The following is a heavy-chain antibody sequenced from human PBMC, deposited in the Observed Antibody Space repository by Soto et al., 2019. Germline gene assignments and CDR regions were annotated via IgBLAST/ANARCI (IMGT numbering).Heavy chain of an antibody. V-gene: IGHV4-4*02. D-gene: IGHD2-21*02. CDR1: GGSISSSNW. J-gene: IGHJ5*01. Sequence: PSETLSLTCAVSGGSISSSNWWSWVRQPPGKGLEWIGEIYHSGSTNYNPSLKSRVTISVDTSKNQFSLKLNSVTAADTAVYYCASTQGWKTAWFESWGQGTLVTVSS. CDR3: ASTQGWKTAWFES. CDR2: IYHSGST.